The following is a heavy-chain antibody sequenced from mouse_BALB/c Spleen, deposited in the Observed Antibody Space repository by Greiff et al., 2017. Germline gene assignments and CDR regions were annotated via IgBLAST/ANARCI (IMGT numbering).Heavy chain of an antibody. Sequence: EVQVVESGGGLVQPGGSRKLSCAASGFTFSSFGMHWVRQAPEKGLEWVAYISSGSSTIYYADTVKGRFTISRDNPKNTLFLQMTSLRSEDTAMYYCARGTGYFDYWGQGTTRTVSS. CDR2: ISSGSSTI. V-gene: IGHV5-17*02. CDR3: ARGTGYFDY. D-gene: IGHD3-3*01. CDR1: GFTFSSFG. J-gene: IGHJ2*01.